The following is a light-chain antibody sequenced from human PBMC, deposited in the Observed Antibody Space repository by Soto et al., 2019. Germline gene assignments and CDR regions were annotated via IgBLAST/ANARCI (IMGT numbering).Light chain of an antibody. CDR2: KAS. CDR3: QQYNSYLYT. V-gene: IGKV1-5*03. J-gene: IGKJ2*01. Sequence: QSPSTLSASVGDRVTITCRASQSISSWLAWYQQKPGKAPKLLIYKASSLESGLPSRFSGSGSGTEFTLAISSLQPDDFATYYCQQYNSYLYTFGQGAKVDIK. CDR1: QSISSW.